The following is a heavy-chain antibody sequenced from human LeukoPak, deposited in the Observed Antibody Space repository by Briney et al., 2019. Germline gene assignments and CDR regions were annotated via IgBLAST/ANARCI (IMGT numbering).Heavy chain of an antibody. J-gene: IGHJ4*02. Sequence: GGSLRLSCAASGFTFADYGMSWVRQAPRKGLEWVSGINWNGGSTGYADSVKGRFTIPRDNAKNSLYLQMNRLRAEDTALYYCATGGITIFGVVTYPNDWGQGTLVTVSS. CDR3: ATGGITIFGVVTYPND. CDR1: GFTFADYG. V-gene: IGHV3-20*04. D-gene: IGHD3-3*01. CDR2: INWNGGST.